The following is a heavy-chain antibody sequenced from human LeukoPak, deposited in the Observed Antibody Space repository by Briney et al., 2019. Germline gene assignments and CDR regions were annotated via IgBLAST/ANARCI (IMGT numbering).Heavy chain of an antibody. J-gene: IGHJ4*02. CDR3: AGAMYYDILTGYYYFDY. CDR2: INSDGSST. V-gene: IGHV3-74*01. D-gene: IGHD3-9*01. Sequence: GGSLRLSCAASGFTFSSYWMHWVRQAPGKGLVWVSRINSDGSSTSYADSVKGRYTISRDNAKNTLYLQMNSLRAEDTAVYYCAGAMYYDILTGYYYFDYWGQGTLVTVSS. CDR1: GFTFSSYW.